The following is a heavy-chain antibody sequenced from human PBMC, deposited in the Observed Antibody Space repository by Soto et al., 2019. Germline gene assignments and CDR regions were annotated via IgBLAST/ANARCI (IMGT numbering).Heavy chain of an antibody. Sequence: GGSLRLSCAASGFTFSNAWMNWVRQAPGKGLEWVGRIKSKTDGGTTDYAAPVKGRFTISRDDSKNTLYLQMNSLKTEDTAVYYCTTDLPMIPLLYFDYWGQGTLVTVSS. CDR3: TTDLPMIPLLYFDY. CDR1: GFTFSNAW. V-gene: IGHV3-15*07. CDR2: IKSKTDGGTT. D-gene: IGHD3-22*01. J-gene: IGHJ4*02.